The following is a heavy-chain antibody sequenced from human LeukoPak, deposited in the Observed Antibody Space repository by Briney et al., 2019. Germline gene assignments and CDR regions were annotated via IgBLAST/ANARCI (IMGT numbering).Heavy chain of an antibody. V-gene: IGHV4-59*01. CDR3: ARGPRQGIGWFDP. CDR2: IYYSGST. J-gene: IGHJ5*02. D-gene: IGHD3-16*01. Sequence: SETLSLTCTVSGGSIIIYYWSWIRQPPGKGLEWIGYIYYSGSTNYNPSLKSRVTISVDTSKNQFSLKLSSVTAADTAVYYCARGPRQGIGWFDPWGQGTLVTVSS. CDR1: GGSIIIYY.